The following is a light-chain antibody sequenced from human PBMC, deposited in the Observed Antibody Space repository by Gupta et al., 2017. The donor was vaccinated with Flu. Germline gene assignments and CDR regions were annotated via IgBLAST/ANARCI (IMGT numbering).Light chain of an antibody. CDR3: QQRSNWPPWS. Sequence: EIVLTQSPATLSLSPGERATLSCRASQSVSSYLAWYQQKPGQAPRLLIYDASNRATGIPARFSGSGYGKDFTLTISSREPEDFAVYYCQQRSNWPPWSFGQGTKMEIK. J-gene: IGKJ2*04. CDR1: QSVSSY. CDR2: DAS. V-gene: IGKV3-11*01.